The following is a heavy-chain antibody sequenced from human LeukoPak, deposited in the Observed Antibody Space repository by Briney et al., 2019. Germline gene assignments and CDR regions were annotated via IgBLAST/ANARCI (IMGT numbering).Heavy chain of an antibody. D-gene: IGHD5-18*01. Sequence: GGSLRLSCAASGFTFSSYSMNWVRQAPGKGLEWVSSISSSSSYIYYADSVKGRFTISRDNAKNSLYLQMNSLRAEDTAVYYCARISFGYSYGYSDYWGQGTLVTVSS. J-gene: IGHJ4*02. CDR2: ISSSSSYI. CDR3: ARISFGYSYGYSDY. CDR1: GFTFSSYS. V-gene: IGHV3-21*01.